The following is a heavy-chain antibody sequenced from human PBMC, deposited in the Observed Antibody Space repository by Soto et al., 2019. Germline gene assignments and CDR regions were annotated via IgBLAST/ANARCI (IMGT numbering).Heavy chain of an antibody. CDR1: GGTFSSYT. CDR3: ASSVAGIFYYYYYGMDV. CDR2: IIPILGIA. D-gene: IGHD6-19*01. V-gene: IGHV1-69*02. Sequence: SVKVSCKASGGTFSSYTISWVRQAPGQGLEWMGRIIPILGIANYAQKFQGRVTITADKSTSTAYMELSSLRSEDTAVYYCASSVAGIFYYYYYGMDVWGQGTTVTVSS. J-gene: IGHJ6*02.